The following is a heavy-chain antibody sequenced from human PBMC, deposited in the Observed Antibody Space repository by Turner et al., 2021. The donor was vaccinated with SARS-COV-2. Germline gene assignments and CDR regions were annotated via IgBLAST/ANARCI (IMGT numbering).Heavy chain of an antibody. D-gene: IGHD6-19*01. J-gene: IGHJ4*02. CDR2: CFYSGST. CDR3: ARQVSILGWWLAPFDS. CDR1: SGSISSIAYY. V-gene: IGHV4-39*01. Sequence: QLQLQESGPGLVNASETLSRTCTVASGSISSIAYYWGWIRQHPGKGLVWIGSCFYSGSTYYISSIKSRITIAVDNSKNQFSLYLSSVTVADTAVYYCARQVSILGWWLAPFDSWGQGTLVTVSS.